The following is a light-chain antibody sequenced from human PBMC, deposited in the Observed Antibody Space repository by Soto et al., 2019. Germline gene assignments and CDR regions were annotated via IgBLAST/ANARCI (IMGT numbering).Light chain of an antibody. CDR3: QQYYGSPIT. J-gene: IGKJ5*01. Sequence: DIVMTQSPDSLAVSLGERVTINCKSSQSLLSRADNNNYLAWFQKKPGQPPKLLIYWASTRESGVPDRFSGSGSGIDFTLTISSLQAEDVAVYYCQQYYGSPITFGQGTRLEIK. CDR2: WAS. V-gene: IGKV4-1*01. CDR1: QSLLSRADNNNY.